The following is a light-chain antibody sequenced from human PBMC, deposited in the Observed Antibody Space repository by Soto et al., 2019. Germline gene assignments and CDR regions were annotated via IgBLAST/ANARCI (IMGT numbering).Light chain of an antibody. CDR3: QQYNNWPRT. CDR2: GAS. V-gene: IGKV3-15*01. CDR1: QSVSNN. J-gene: IGKJ1*01. Sequence: TVLTQSPVTLSLSPGDRATLSCRASQSVSNNYLAWYRQKPGQAPRLLIYGASTRATGIPARFSGSGSGTDFTLTISSLQSEDFAVYYCQQYNNWPRTFGQGTKVEIK.